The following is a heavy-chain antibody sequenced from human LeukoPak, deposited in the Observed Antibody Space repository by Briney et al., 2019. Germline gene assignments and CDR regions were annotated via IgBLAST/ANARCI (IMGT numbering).Heavy chain of an antibody. Sequence: PSETLSLTCTVSGASITSTSYYWGWIRQPPGKGLEWIGSIYYSGSTYYSPSLRSRVTISVDTSKNQFSLKLSSVTATDTAVYYCARRMGATGPFDYWGQGTLVTVSS. CDR1: GASITSTSYY. J-gene: IGHJ4*02. D-gene: IGHD1-26*01. V-gene: IGHV4-39*01. CDR2: IYYSGST. CDR3: ARRMGATGPFDY.